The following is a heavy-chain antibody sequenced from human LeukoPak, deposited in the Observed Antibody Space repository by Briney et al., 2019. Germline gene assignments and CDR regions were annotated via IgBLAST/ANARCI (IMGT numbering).Heavy chain of an antibody. CDR3: ARDGSSGWYWVDY. D-gene: IGHD6-19*01. J-gene: IGHJ4*02. CDR1: GFTFSSYG. Sequence: PVGSLRLSCAASGFTFSSYGMHWVRQAPGKGLEWVAVIWYDGSNKYYADSVKGRFTISRDNSKNTLYLQMNSLRAEDTAVYYCARDGSSGWYWVDYWGQGTLVTVSS. CDR2: IWYDGSNK. V-gene: IGHV3-33*01.